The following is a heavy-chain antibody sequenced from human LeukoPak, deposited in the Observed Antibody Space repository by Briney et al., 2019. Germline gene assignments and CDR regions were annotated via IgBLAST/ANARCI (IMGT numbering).Heavy chain of an antibody. D-gene: IGHD3-3*01. V-gene: IGHV3-23*01. J-gene: IGHJ4*02. Sequence: GGSLRLSCAASGFTFSDYYMSWIREAPGKGLEWVSAISGSGGSTYYADSVKGRFTISRDNSKNTLYLQMNSLRAEDTAVYYCAKDRRYDFWSGYYFDYWGQGTLVTVSS. CDR2: ISGSGGST. CDR3: AKDRRYDFWSGYYFDY. CDR1: GFTFSDYY.